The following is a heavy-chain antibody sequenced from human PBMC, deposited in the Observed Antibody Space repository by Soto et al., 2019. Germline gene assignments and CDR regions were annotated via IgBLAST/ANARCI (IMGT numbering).Heavy chain of an antibody. J-gene: IGHJ4*02. CDR3: ARAVHTLIQGVRFRVDQ. CDR1: GYTFTAYY. V-gene: IGHV1-2*02. CDR2: INPNGAGT. Sequence: QVQLVQSGAEMKKPGASVKVSCESSGYTFTAYYIHWARQAPGHGLEWMGWINPNGAGTKYAQKFQGRVTMTRDTSINTAYMELTRLTSDDTAVYYCARAVHTLIQGVRFRVDQWGQGTLVSVSS. D-gene: IGHD3-10*01.